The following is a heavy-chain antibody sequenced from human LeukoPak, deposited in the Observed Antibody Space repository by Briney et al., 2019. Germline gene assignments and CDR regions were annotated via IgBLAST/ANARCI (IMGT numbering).Heavy chain of an antibody. CDR2: INHSGST. D-gene: IGHD2-15*01. J-gene: IGHJ6*02. V-gene: IGHV4-34*01. Sequence: SETLSLTCAVYGGSFSGYYWSWIRQPPGKGLEWIGEINHSGSTNYNPSLKSRVTISVDTSKNQFSLKLSSVTAADTAVYYCARGRKRLYCSGGSCYSGGPGGMDVWGQGTTVTVSS. CDR1: GGSFSGYY. CDR3: ARGRKRLYCSGGSCYSGGPGGMDV.